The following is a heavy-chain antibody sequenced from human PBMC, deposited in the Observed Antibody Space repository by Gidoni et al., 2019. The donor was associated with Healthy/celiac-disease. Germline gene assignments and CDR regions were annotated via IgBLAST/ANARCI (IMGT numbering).Heavy chain of an antibody. CDR2: ISWNDDK. CDR1: GFSLSPRGVG. Sequence: QIPLKQSGPTLVKPTQTLTLTCTFSGFSLSPRGVGVGWIRQPPGKALEWLALISWNDDKRYSPSLKSRLTITKDTSKNKLVLTMTNMDPVDTATYYCAHRSMAQCGGDCYSWASDAFDIWGQGTMVTVSS. J-gene: IGHJ3*02. CDR3: AHRSMAQCGGDCYSWASDAFDI. D-gene: IGHD2-21*01. V-gene: IGHV2-5*01.